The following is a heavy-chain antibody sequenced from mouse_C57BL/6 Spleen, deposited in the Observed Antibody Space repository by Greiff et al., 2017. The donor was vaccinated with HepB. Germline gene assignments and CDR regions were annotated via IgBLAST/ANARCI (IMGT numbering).Heavy chain of an antibody. J-gene: IGHJ2*01. D-gene: IGHD2-4*01. CDR2: ISSGGSYT. Sequence: EVQLQESGGDLVKPGGSLKLSCAASGFTFSSYGMSWVRQTPDKRLEWVATISSGGSYTYYPDSVKGRFTISRDNAKNTLYLQMSSLKSEDTAMYYCARNSDYDGVFDYWGQGTTLTVSS. V-gene: IGHV5-6*01. CDR1: GFTFSSYG. CDR3: ARNSDYDGVFDY.